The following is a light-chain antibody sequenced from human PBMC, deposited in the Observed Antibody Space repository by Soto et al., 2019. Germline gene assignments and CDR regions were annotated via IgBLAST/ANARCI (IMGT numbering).Light chain of an antibody. CDR1: QSISSY. J-gene: IGKJ1*01. Sequence: DIQMTQSPSSLSASVGDRVTITCRASQSISSYLNWYQQKPGKAPMLLISAASSLQSGVPSRFSGSESGTDFTLTISSLQPEDFATYYCQQSYSAPTFGQGTKVEI. V-gene: IGKV1-39*01. CDR2: AAS. CDR3: QQSYSAPT.